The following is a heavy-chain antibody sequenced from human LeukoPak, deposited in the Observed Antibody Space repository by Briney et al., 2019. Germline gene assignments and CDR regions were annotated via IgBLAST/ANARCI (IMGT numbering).Heavy chain of an antibody. CDR3: TRTNNWNDGGNPFDY. CDR1: GFTFTSYG. Sequence: GGSLRVSCAASGFTFTSYGMSWVRQASGKGLEWVGRIRSKANSYATAYAASVKGRFTISRDDSKNTAYLQMNSLKTEDTAVYYCTRTNNWNDGGNPFDYWGQGTLVTVSS. V-gene: IGHV3-73*01. J-gene: IGHJ4*02. CDR2: IRSKANSYAT. D-gene: IGHD1-1*01.